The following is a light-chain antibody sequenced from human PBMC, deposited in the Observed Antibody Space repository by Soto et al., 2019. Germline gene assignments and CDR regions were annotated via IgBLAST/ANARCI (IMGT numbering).Light chain of an antibody. CDR2: GNT. V-gene: IGLV1-40*01. J-gene: IGLJ2*01. CDR3: HSYDSNLVL. CDR1: SSNIGTGYD. Sequence: QAVVTQPPSVSGAPGQRVTISCTGSSSNIGTGYDVHWYQQVPGTAPKLLIYGNTNRPSGVPDRFSGSQSGTSASLAISGLQPEDEAVYYCHSYDSNLVLFGGGTKLTVL.